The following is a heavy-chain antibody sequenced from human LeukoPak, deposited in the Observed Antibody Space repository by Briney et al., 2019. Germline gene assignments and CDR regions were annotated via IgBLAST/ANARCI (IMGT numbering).Heavy chain of an antibody. CDR3: ARDSWGFDF. CDR1: GFAFSDYY. V-gene: IGHV3-30*03. J-gene: IGHJ4*02. Sequence: GGSLRLSCAASGFAFSDYYMIWIRQAPGKGLEWVAMMSYDGSNKYTDSVKGRFTISRDNSKNMVDLYMSNLKIEDTAVYYCARDSWGFDFWGQGTLVTVSS. D-gene: IGHD7-27*01. CDR2: MSYDGSNK.